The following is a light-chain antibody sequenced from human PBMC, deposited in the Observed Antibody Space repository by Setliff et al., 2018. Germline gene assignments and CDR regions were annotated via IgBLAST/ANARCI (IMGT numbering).Light chain of an antibody. CDR2: WAS. Sequence: DIVMTQSPDSLAVSLGERATINCKSSQSVLYSSNNKNYLAWYQQKLGQPPKLLFYWASTRESGVPDRFSGSGSGTDFTLTISSLQAEDVAVYFCQQYSSSPWTFGQGT. CDR3: QQYSSSPWT. J-gene: IGKJ1*01. V-gene: IGKV4-1*01. CDR1: QSVLYSSNNKNY.